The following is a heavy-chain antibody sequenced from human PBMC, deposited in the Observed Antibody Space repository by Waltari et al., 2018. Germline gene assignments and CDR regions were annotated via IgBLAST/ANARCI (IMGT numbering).Heavy chain of an antibody. V-gene: IGHV4-31*03. D-gene: IGHD4-17*01. CDR3: ARDGKYGDYNWGPQYYFDY. J-gene: IGHJ4*02. CDR1: GGSISSGGYY. CDR2: IYHSVST. Sequence: QVQLQESGPGLVKPSQTLSLTCTVSGGSISSGGYYWSWIRQHPGKGLEWIGYIYHSVSTYYNPSPKSRVTISVDRSKNQFSLKLSSVTAADTAVYYCARDGKYGDYNWGPQYYFDYWGQGTLVTVSS.